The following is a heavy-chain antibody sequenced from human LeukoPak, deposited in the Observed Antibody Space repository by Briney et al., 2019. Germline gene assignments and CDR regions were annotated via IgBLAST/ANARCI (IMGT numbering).Heavy chain of an antibody. CDR2: IKEAGTET. J-gene: IGHJ4*02. D-gene: IGHD6-19*01. Sequence: GGSLRLSCGASGFTFSSYSMTWVRQAPGKGLEWVATIKEAGTETFYVDSVKGRFTISRDNAKNSLYLQMNSLRAEDTAVYYCASAIAVAGHFDYWGQGTLVTVSS. V-gene: IGHV3-7*01. CDR3: ASAIAVAGHFDY. CDR1: GFTFSSYS.